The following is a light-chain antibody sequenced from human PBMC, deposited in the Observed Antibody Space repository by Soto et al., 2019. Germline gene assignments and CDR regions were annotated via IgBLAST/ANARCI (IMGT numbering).Light chain of an antibody. CDR3: QQYKNWPL. J-gene: IGKJ5*01. CDR1: QSISSR. CDR2: DAS. V-gene: IGKV1-5*01. Sequence: DIQMTQSPSTLSASVGDRVTITCRASQSISSRLAWFQQKPGKAPKLLIYDASSLESGVPQRFSGSGSGTEFTLTISSLQSEDFAVYYCQQYKNWPLFGQGTRLEIK.